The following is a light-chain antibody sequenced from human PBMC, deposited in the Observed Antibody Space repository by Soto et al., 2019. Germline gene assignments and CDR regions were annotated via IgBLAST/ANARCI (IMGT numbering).Light chain of an antibody. J-gene: IGLJ2*01. CDR2: NNN. CDR1: SSNIGAGYD. V-gene: IGLV1-40*01. Sequence: QPVLTQPPSVSGAPGQRVTIPCTGSSSNIGAGYDVHWYQQLPGTAPKLLIFNNNNRPSGVPDRFSGSKSATSASLAITGLQAEDEADYYCQSYDSSLRGVLFGGGTQLTVL. CDR3: QSYDSSLRGVL.